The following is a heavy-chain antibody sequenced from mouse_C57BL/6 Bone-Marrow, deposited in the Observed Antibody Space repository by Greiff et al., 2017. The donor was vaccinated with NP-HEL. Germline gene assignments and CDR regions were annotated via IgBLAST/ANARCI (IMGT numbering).Heavy chain of an antibody. V-gene: IGHV1-82*01. Sequence: VKLVESGPELVKPGASVKISCKASGYAFSSSWMNWVKQRPGKGLEWIGRIYPGDGDTNYNGKFKGKATLTADKSSSTAYMQLSSLTSEDSAVYFCARAITTVVEYYAMDYWGQGTSVTVSS. CDR1: GYAFSSSW. CDR2: IYPGDGDT. D-gene: IGHD1-1*01. J-gene: IGHJ4*01. CDR3: ARAITTVVEYYAMDY.